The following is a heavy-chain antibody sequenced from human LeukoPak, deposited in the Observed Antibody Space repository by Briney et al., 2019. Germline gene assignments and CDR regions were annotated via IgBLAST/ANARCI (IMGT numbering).Heavy chain of an antibody. D-gene: IGHD6-19*01. CDR3: ALQIAVAGYDAYDI. Sequence: GESVNIPCKASGYKSTNYWIAWLRQMPGKGLEWMGIVYLDDSDTKYSPSFEGQVTISADKSISSTFLQWSSLKAADTAMYYCALQIAVAGYDAYDIWGQGTMVTVSS. V-gene: IGHV5-51*01. CDR2: VYLDDSDT. J-gene: IGHJ3*02. CDR1: GYKSTNYW.